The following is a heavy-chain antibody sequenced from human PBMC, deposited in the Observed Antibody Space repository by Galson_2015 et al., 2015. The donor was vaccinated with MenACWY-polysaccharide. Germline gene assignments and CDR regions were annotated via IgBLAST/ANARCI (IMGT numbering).Heavy chain of an antibody. CDR3: AHSRGGILVPFDY. CDR2: IYWNNDD. V-gene: IGHV2-5*01. J-gene: IGHJ4*02. CDR1: GFSLSTGGVG. Sequence: PALVKPTQTLTLTRTFSGFSLSTGGVGVAWLRQPPGKALEWLALIYWNNDDHYSPSLKNRITITKDTSKSQVVLTMTNMDPVDTATYYCAHSRGGILVPFDYWGQGILVAVAS. D-gene: IGHD3-16*01.